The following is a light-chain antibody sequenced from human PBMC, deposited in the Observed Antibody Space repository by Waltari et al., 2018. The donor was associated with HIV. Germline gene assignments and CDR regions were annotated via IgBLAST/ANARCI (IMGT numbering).Light chain of an antibody. V-gene: IGLV4-60*03. CDR1: AGYQPYV. CDR2: VEPTGMF. Sequence: QPVLTQSSSVYGLLVSSVNLTCTLSAGYQPYVLTWQPQSPGRAPRFLMKVEPTGMFKRGTGLSHRLSASAVGCDRTLTISNVQSDYETEYICETWDQNVRVFGGGTRLTVL. J-gene: IGLJ2*01. CDR3: ETWDQNVRV.